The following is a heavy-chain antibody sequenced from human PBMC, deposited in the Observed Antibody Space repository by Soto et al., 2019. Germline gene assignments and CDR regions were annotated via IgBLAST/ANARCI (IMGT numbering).Heavy chain of an antibody. CDR1: GFTFSSYS. D-gene: IGHD6-19*01. V-gene: IGHV3-21*01. J-gene: IGHJ4*02. CDR3: ARGQGIAVAGADY. CDR2: ISSSSSYI. Sequence: GGSLRLSCAASGFTFSSYSMNWVRQAPGKGLEWVSSISSSSSYIYYADSVKGRFTISRDNAKNSLYLQMNSLRAEDTAVYYCARGQGIAVAGADYWGQGTLVTVSS.